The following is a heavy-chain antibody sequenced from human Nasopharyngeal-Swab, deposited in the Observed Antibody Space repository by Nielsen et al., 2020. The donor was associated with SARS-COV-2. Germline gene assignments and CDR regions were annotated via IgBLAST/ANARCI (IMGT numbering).Heavy chain of an antibody. CDR1: GSSISSGYY. V-gene: IGHV4-38-2*02. CDR3: ARDPWRWLQLIEGFDY. Sequence: SETLSLTCTVSGSSISSGYYWGWIRQPPGKGLEWIGSIYHSGSTYYNPSLKSRVTISVDTSKNQFSLKLSSVTAADTAVYYCARDPWRWLQLIEGFDYWGQGTLVTVSS. CDR2: IYHSGST. J-gene: IGHJ4*02. D-gene: IGHD5-24*01.